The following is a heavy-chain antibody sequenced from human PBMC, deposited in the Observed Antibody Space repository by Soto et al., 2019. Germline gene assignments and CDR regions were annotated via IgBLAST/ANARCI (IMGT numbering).Heavy chain of an antibody. CDR3: ARRRGYSGYVNFDY. CDR1: GGSISSSSYY. D-gene: IGHD5-12*01. CDR2: IYYSGST. J-gene: IGHJ4*02. Sequence: PSETLSLTCTVSGGSISSSSYYWGWIRQPPGKGLEWIGSIYYSGSTYYNPSLKSRVTISVDTSKNQFSLKLSSVTAADTAVYYCARRRGYSGYVNFDYWGQGTLVTVSS. V-gene: IGHV4-39*01.